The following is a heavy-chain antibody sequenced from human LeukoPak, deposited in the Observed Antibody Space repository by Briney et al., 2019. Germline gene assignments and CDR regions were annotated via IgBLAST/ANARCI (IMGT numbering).Heavy chain of an antibody. J-gene: IGHJ4*02. CDR1: GFTFSSYG. Sequence: GRSLRLSCAASGFTFSSYGMHWVRQAPGKGLEWVAVIWSDGSNEYYADSLKGRFTISRDNSKSTLYLQMNSLRAEDTAVYYFPTTDGIRYFDIWGQGTLVTVSS. CDR3: PTTDGIRYFDI. CDR2: IWSDGSNE. V-gene: IGHV3-33*01. D-gene: IGHD3-9*01.